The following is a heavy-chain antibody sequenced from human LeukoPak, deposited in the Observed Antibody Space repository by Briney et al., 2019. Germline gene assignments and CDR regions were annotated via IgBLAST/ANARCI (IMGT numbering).Heavy chain of an antibody. V-gene: IGHV1-24*01. CDR1: VYTLTELS. CDR3: ATGVYSGYYYSFDY. J-gene: IGHJ4*02. Sequence: GASVKVSCKVSVYTLTELSMHWVRQAPGKGLEWMGGFDPEDGETIYAQKFQGRITMTEDTSTDTAYMELSSLRSEDTAVYYCATGVYSGYYYSFDYWGQGTLVTVSS. D-gene: IGHD3-22*01. CDR2: FDPEDGET.